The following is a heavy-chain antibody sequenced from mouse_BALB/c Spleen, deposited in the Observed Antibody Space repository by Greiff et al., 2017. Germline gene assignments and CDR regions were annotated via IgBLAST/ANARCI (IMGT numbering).Heavy chain of an antibody. CDR2: INPSTGYT. CDR1: GYTFTSYW. CDR3: ARRGRDWYFDV. Sequence: VKLMESGAELAKPGASVKMSCKASGYTFTSYWMHWVKQRPGQGLEWIGYINPSTGYTEYNQKFKDKATLTADKSSSTAYMQLSSLTSEDSAVYYCARRGRDWYFDVWGAGTTVTVSS. J-gene: IGHJ1*01. D-gene: IGHD3-3*01. V-gene: IGHV1-7*01.